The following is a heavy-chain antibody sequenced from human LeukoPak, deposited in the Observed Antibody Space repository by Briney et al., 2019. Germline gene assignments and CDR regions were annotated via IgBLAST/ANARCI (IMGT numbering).Heavy chain of an antibody. CDR1: GYTDNRFG. V-gene: IGHV1-18*01. CDR2: ISSDNGNT. Sequence: ASVKVSCKTSGYTDNRFGIAWVRQDPGQGLEWIGWISSDNGNTQYADKLQGRVSMTTDRSTNTAYMEVRSLRSDDTAAYFCANVAKGRYFFYYMDVWGKGTTVTASS. J-gene: IGHJ6*03. CDR3: ANVAKGRYFFYYMDV.